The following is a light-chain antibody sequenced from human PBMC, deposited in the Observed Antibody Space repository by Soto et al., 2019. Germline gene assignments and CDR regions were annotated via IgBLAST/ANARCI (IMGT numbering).Light chain of an antibody. J-gene: IGLJ3*02. Sequence: QSVLTQPPSVSGAPGQRVTISCTGSSSNIGAGYDVHWYQQLPGTAPKLLIYGNSNRPSGVPDRFSGSKSGTSASLAIPGLQAEDEADYYCQSYDSSLSGSVFGGGTKLTV. CDR1: SSNIGAGYD. CDR3: QSYDSSLSGSV. CDR2: GNS. V-gene: IGLV1-40*01.